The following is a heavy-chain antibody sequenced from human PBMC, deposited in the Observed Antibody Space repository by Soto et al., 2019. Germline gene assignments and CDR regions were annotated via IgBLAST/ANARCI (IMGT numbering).Heavy chain of an antibody. Sequence: QVQLVESGGGLVKPGGSLRLSCAASGFTFSDYYMTWIRQPPGKGLEWLSYISGSGNTIYYADSVKGRFTVSRYNARNSLYLQMNSLSAEDTAFYYCASDPYYYASGYWGQGTLVTVSS. D-gene: IGHD3-10*01. CDR1: GFTFSDYY. CDR2: ISGSGNTI. J-gene: IGHJ4*02. CDR3: ASDPYYYASGY. V-gene: IGHV3-11*01.